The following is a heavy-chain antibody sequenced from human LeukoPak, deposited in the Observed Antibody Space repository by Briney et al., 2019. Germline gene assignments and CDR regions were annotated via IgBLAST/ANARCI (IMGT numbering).Heavy chain of an antibody. J-gene: IGHJ3*02. D-gene: IGHD1-7*01. V-gene: IGHV4-31*03. CDR2: IYYSGST. Sequence: SQTLSFTGTVSGGSISSGGYYWSWIRQHPGKGLEWIGYIYYSGSTYYNPSLKSRVTISVDTSKNQFSLKLSSVTAADTAVYYCARDGRRYNWNYADAFDIWGQGTMVTVSS. CDR3: ARDGRRYNWNYADAFDI. CDR1: GGSISSGGYY.